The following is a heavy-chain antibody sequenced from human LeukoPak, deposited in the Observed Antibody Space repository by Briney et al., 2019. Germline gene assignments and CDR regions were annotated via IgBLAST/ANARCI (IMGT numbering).Heavy chain of an antibody. J-gene: IGHJ5*02. CDR2: IYYSGST. D-gene: IGHD5-18*01. CDR1: GGSISSGGYY. Sequence: SETLSLTCTVSGGSISSGGYYWSWLRQHPGKGLEWIGYIYYSGSTYYNPSLKSRVTISVDTSKNQFSLKLSSVTAADTAVYYCARVAAMGQNWFDPWGQGTLVTVSS. V-gene: IGHV4-31*03. CDR3: ARVAAMGQNWFDP.